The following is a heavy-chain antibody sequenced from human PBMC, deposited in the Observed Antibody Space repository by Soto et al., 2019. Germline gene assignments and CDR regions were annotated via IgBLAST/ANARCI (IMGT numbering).Heavy chain of an antibody. CDR2: ISGSGGST. J-gene: IGHJ4*02. CDR1: GFTFSSYA. Sequence: GGSLRLSCAASGFTFSSYAMSWVRQAPGKGLEWVSAISGSGGSTYYADSVKGRFTISRDNSKNTLYLQMNSLRAEDTAVYYCAIEEYYDILTGNSPGGQGTLVTVSS. V-gene: IGHV3-23*01. D-gene: IGHD3-9*01. CDR3: AIEEYYDILTGNSP.